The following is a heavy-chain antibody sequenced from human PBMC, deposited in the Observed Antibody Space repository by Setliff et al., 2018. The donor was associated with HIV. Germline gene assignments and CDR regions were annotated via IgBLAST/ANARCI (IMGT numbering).Heavy chain of an antibody. J-gene: IGHJ4*02. D-gene: IGHD3-10*01. CDR2: IYPGGARR. CDR1: GYTFTNYY. V-gene: IGHV1-46*01. Sequence: WPPVKVSCKASGYTFTNYYMHWVRQAPGQGLEWMGIIYPGGARRSYAQKFQGRVTMTRDTSTSTVYMELSSLRSEDTAVYYCATATGYHDSGSLQNWGQGTLVTVSS. CDR3: ATATGYHDSGSLQN.